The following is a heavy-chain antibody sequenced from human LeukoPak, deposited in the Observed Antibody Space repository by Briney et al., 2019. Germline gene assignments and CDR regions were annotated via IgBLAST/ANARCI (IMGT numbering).Heavy chain of an antibody. Sequence: PSETLSLTCTVSGCSISSYYWSWIRQPPGKGLEWVGYIYYSGSNNYNPSLKSRVTISVATSKNQSSLKLSSVTAADTAVYYCARLFRRDPHNKIDYWGQGPLVPVSS. J-gene: IGHJ4*02. V-gene: IGHV4-59*08. CDR1: GCSISSYY. CDR2: IYYSGSN. D-gene: IGHD5-24*01. CDR3: ARLFRRDPHNKIDY.